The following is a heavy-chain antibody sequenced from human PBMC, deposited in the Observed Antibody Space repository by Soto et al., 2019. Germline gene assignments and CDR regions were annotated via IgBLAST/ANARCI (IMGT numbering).Heavy chain of an antibody. J-gene: IGHJ4*02. Sequence: SETLSLTCTVSGGSISSSSYYWGWIRQPPEKSLKWIGYIYHSGSTYYNPSLKNRVTISVDRSKNQFSLKLSSVTAADTAVYYCARGVTTVTTFDYWGQGTLVTVSS. D-gene: IGHD4-17*01. CDR3: ARGVTTVTTFDY. CDR1: GGSISSSSYY. CDR2: IYHSGST. V-gene: IGHV4-30-2*01.